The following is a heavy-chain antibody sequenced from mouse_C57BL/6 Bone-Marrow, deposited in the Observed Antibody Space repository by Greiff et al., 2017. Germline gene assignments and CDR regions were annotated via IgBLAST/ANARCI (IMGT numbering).Heavy chain of an antibody. CDR1: GYTFTDYY. CDR3: ARAYFSNPNAMDY. D-gene: IGHD2-5*01. CDR2: INPYNGGT. J-gene: IGHJ4*01. Sequence: VQLQQSGPVLVKPGASVKMSCKASGYTFTDYYMNWVKQSHGKCLEWIEVINPYNGGTSYNQKFKGKATLTVDKSSCTAFMELNSLTSEDSAVYYCARAYFSNPNAMDYWGQGTSVTVSS. V-gene: IGHV1-19*01.